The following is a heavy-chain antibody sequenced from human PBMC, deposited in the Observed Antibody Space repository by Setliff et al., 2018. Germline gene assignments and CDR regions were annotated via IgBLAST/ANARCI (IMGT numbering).Heavy chain of an antibody. J-gene: IGHJ4*02. CDR1: GFTFSNYY. V-gene: IGHV3-11*01. D-gene: IGHD1-7*01. CDR3: TRSRGTTVYDY. CDR2: IHDSGNPT. Sequence: LRLSCAASGFTFSNYYMTWIRQAPGKGLEWISYIHDSGNPTYYADSVKGRFTVSRDNAKNSLYLQMTSLRAEDTAIYYCTRSRGTTVYDYWGQGTLVTVSS.